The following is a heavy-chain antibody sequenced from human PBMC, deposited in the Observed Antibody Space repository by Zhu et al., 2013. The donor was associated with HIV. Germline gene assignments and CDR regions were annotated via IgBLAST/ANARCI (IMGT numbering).Heavy chain of an antibody. CDR1: GGSISSSSYY. D-gene: IGHD3-22*01. Sequence: VQLQESGPGLVKPSETLSLTCTVSGGSISSSSYYWGWIRQPPGKGLEWIGSIYYSGSTYYNPSLKSRVTISVDKSKNQFSLKLSSVTAADTAVYYCARAFGHYYDSSGYYHYYYYGMDVWGQGTTVTVSS. CDR2: IYYSGST. V-gene: IGHV4-39*07. J-gene: IGHJ6*02. CDR3: ARAFGHYYDSSGYYHYYYYGMDV.